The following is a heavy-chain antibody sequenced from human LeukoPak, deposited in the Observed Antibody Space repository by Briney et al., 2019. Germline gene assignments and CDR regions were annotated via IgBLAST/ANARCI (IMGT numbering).Heavy chain of an antibody. CDR1: GYSFTSYW. J-gene: IGHJ4*02. D-gene: IGHD4-11*01. Sequence: KRGESLKISCKGSGYSFTSYWIGWVRQMPGKGLEWMGIIYPGDSDTRYSPSFQGQVTISADKSISTAYLQWSSLKASDTAIYFCARRHYSDYEHSFFEHWGQGTLVTVSS. V-gene: IGHV5-51*01. CDR3: ARRHYSDYEHSFFEH. CDR2: IYPGDSDT.